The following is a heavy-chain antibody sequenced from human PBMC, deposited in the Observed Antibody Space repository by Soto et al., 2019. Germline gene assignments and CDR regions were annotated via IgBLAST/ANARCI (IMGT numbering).Heavy chain of an antibody. CDR2: MNPNSGNT. CDR3: ARDQMYSSSTRYYYYGMDV. D-gene: IGHD6-6*01. Sequence: ASVKVSCKASGYTFTSYDINWVRQATGQGLEWMGWMNPNSGNTGSAQKFQGRVTMTRDTSISTAYMELSRLRSDDTAVYYCARDQMYSSSTRYYYYGMDVWGQGTTVTVSS. CDR1: GYTFTSYD. J-gene: IGHJ6*02. V-gene: IGHV1-8*01.